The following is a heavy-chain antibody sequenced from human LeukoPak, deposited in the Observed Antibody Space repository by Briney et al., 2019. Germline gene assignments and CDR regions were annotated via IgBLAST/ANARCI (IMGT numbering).Heavy chain of an antibody. CDR3: ARGYLYFYYMDV. CDR2: IYYSGST. V-gene: IGHV4-59*01. Sequence: SSETLSLTCAVYGGSISSYYWSWIRQPPGKGLEWIGYIYYSGSTNYNPSLKSRVTISVDTSKNQFSLKLSSVTAADTAVYYCARGYLYFYYMDVWGKGTTVTVSS. J-gene: IGHJ6*03. D-gene: IGHD1-14*01. CDR1: GGSISSYY.